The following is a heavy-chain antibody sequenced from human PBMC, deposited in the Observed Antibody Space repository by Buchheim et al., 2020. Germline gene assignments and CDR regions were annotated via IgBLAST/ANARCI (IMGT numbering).Heavy chain of an antibody. CDR3: ARDIEAVAGIDGWGGPNDYYYYGMDV. CDR1: GFTFSSYS. J-gene: IGHJ6*02. V-gene: IGHV3-48*01. Sequence: EVQLVESGGGLVQPGGSLRLSCAASGFTFSSYSMNWVRQAPGKGLEWVSYISSSSSTIYYAHSVKGRFTISRDNAKNSLYLQMNSLRAEDTAVYYCARDIEAVAGIDGWGGPNDYYYYGMDVWGQGTT. D-gene: IGHD6-19*01. CDR2: ISSSSSTI.